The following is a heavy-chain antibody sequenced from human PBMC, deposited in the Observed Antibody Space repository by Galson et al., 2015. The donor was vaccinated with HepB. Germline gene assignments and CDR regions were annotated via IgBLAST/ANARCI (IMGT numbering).Heavy chain of an antibody. CDR3: VKNPASYDYYYGMDV. J-gene: IGHJ6*02. D-gene: IGHD2/OR15-2a*01. V-gene: IGHV3-48*01. CDR1: GFSFVRYS. CDR2: ISPGGTR. Sequence: SLRLSCAGSGFSFVRYSMNWVRQAPGKGLEWISYISPGGTRYYADSVKGRFTISRDNGKSSLYLHMNNLRADDTAVYFCVKNPASYDYYYGMDVWGQGTTVTVSS.